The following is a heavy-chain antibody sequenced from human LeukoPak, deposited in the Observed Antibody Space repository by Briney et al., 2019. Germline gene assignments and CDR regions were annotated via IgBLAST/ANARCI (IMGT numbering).Heavy chain of an antibody. CDR1: GFTFSSYA. V-gene: IGHV3-23*01. CDR2: ISGSGNRA. D-gene: IGHD2-15*01. Sequence: GGSLRLSCAASGFTFSSYAMSWVRQAPGKGLEWVSSISGSGNRAYYADSVKGRFTISRDNSKNTLFLQMNSLRAEDTAVYYCAKNLYCGGGSCYPSALGMDVWGQGTTVTVSS. CDR3: AKNLYCGGGSCYPSALGMDV. J-gene: IGHJ6*02.